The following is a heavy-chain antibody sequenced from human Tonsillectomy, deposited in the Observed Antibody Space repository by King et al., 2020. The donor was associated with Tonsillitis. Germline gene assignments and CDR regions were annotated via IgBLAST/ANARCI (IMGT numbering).Heavy chain of an antibody. V-gene: IGHV4-31*03. CDR1: GGSISSAGYY. D-gene: IGHD3-3*01. CDR2: IYYSGST. Sequence: QLQESGPGLVKPSQTLSLTCTVSGGSISSAGYYWSWIRQHPGKGLEWIGYIYYSGSTYYNPSLKSRVTISVDTSKNQFSLKLGSVTAADTAVYYCARGIRFLEWPFDCWGQGTLVTVSS. CDR3: ARGIRFLEWPFDC. J-gene: IGHJ4*02.